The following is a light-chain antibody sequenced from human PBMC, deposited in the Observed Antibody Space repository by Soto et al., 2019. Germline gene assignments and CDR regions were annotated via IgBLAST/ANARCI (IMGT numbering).Light chain of an antibody. CDR1: SSDVGGYNY. Sequence: QSALTQPASVSGSPGQSITISCTGTSSDVGGYNYVSWYQHHPGKAPKLIIYDVSNRPSGVSNRFSGSKSGNTASLTISGLKAEDEADYYCSSYTSSSTYVFGTGTKLTVL. CDR2: DVS. CDR3: SSYTSSSTYV. J-gene: IGLJ1*01. V-gene: IGLV2-14*03.